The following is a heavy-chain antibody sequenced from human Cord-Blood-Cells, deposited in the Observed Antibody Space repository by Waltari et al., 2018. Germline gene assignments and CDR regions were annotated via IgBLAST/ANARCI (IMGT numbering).Heavy chain of an antibody. J-gene: IGHJ6*02. V-gene: IGHV3-30-3*01. CDR3: ARARQWSYYYYGMDV. CDR2: ISYDGSNK. Sequence: QVQLVESEGGVVQPGRSLRLSCAASGFTFSSYAMHWVRQAPGKGLEWVAVISYDGSNKYYADSVKGRFTISRDNSKNTLYLQMNSLRAEDTAVYYCARARQWSYYYYGMDVWGQGTTVTVSS. CDR1: GFTFSSYA. D-gene: IGHD6-19*01.